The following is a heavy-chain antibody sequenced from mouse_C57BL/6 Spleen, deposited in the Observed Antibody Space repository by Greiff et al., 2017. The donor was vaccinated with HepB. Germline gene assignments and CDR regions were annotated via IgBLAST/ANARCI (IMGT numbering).Heavy chain of an antibody. V-gene: IGHV5-17*01. J-gene: IGHJ3*01. CDR1: GFTFSDYG. D-gene: IGHD1-1*01. CDR2: ISSGSSTI. CDR3: ARPYYYGSSYGFAY. Sequence: EVKLMESGGGLVKPGGSLKLSCAASGFTFSDYGMHWVRQAPEKGLEWVAYISSGSSTIYYADTVKGRFTISRDNAKNTLFLQMTSLRSEDTAMYYCARPYYYGSSYGFAYWGQGTLVTVSA.